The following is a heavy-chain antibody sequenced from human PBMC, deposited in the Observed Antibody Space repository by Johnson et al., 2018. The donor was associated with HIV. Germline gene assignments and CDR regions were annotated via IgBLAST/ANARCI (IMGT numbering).Heavy chain of an antibody. D-gene: IGHD2-15*01. CDR2: ISYDGTSK. CDR3: ARERRWWELPRGAFDI. Sequence: QMQLVESGGGVVQPGRSLRLACAASGFTFSGYGMHWVRQAPGKGLEWVAVISYDGTSKYQADSVKGRFTISSDNSKNTLFMQMNSLRGEDTAVYYCARERRWWELPRGAFDIWGQGTMVTVSS. V-gene: IGHV3-30*03. J-gene: IGHJ3*02. CDR1: GFTFSGYG.